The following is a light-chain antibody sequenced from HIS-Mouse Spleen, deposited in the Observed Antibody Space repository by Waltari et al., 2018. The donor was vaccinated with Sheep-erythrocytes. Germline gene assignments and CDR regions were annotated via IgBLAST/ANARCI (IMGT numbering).Light chain of an antibody. CDR3: MQALQTPWT. CDR2: FGS. J-gene: IGKJ1*01. CDR1: QSLLHRNGYNY. V-gene: IGKV2-28*01. Sequence: DIVMTQSPLSLPVTPGETASISFRSSQSLLHRNGYNYLDWYLQNPGQSPQLLIYFGSTRASGVPERFSGRGSGTDFTLKISRVEAEDVGVYYCMQALQTPWTFGQGTKVEIK.